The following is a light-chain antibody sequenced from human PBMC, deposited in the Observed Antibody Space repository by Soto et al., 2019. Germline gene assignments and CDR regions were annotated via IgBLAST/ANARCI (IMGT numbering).Light chain of an antibody. CDR3: QQYNNWPPIT. CDR1: QSVSTD. J-gene: IGKJ5*01. CDR2: GAS. V-gene: IGKV3-15*01. Sequence: EIVMTQSPATLSVSLGGRATLSCRASQSVSTDLAWYQQRPGQAPRLLIFGASTRATGIPARFTGSGSGTEFILTISSLQSEDSAVYYCQQYNNWPPITFGQGTRREIK.